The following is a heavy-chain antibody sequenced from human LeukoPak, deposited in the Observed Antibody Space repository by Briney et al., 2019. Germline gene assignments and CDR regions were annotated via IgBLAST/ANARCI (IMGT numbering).Heavy chain of an antibody. CDR1: GYSFTGYY. D-gene: IGHD3-22*01. CDR3: ARGYYDSSDFEYFQH. CDR2: INPNSGDT. V-gene: IGHV1-2*02. J-gene: IGHJ1*01. Sequence: ASVKVSCKASGYSFTGYYIHWVRQAPGQGLEWMAWINPNSGDTNFAQKFQGRVTMTRDTSISTVFMELSRLRSDDTAVFFCARGYYDSSDFEYFQHWGQGTLVTVSS.